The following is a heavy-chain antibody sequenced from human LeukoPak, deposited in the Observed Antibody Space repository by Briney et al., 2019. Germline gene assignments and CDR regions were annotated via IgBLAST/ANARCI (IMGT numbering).Heavy chain of an antibody. CDR3: AKGGSPLTGDSH. Sequence: GGSLRLSCAASGFAFSTYAMSWVRQAPGKGLEWVSAIIGSGGSTYYADSVKGRFTISRDNSKNTLSLQMNGLRAEDTAVYYCAKGGSPLTGDSHWGQGTMVTVSS. CDR2: IIGSGGST. D-gene: IGHD7-27*01. V-gene: IGHV3-23*01. J-gene: IGHJ3*01. CDR1: GFAFSTYA.